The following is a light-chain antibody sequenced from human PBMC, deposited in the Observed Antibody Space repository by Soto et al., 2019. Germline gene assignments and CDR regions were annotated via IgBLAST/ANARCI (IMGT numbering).Light chain of an antibody. J-gene: IGKJ5*01. Sequence: EIVITESPASLPVSPRDRATLSCRAGQGVTTNFAWYQQKSGQSPRLLIYDVSTRATGVPARFSGTGSETDFTLTISGLQSEDSAVYFCQQYNNWPFSFGQGTRLEIK. CDR1: QGVTTN. CDR2: DVS. CDR3: QQYNNWPFS. V-gene: IGKV3-15*01.